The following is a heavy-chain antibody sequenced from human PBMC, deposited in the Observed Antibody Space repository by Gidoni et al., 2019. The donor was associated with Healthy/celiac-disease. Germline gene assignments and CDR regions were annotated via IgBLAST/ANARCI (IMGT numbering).Heavy chain of an antibody. CDR3: ARDGSYYYDSSGYYYFDY. CDR2: IWYDGSNK. D-gene: IGHD3-22*01. Sequence: QVQLVESGGGVVQPGRSLRLSCAASGFTFSSYGMHWVRQAPGKGLEWVAVIWYDGSNKYYADSVKGRFTISRDNSKNTLYLQMNSLRAEDTAVYYCARDGSYYYDSSGYYYFDYWGQGTLVTVSS. V-gene: IGHV3-33*01. CDR1: GFTFSSYG. J-gene: IGHJ4*02.